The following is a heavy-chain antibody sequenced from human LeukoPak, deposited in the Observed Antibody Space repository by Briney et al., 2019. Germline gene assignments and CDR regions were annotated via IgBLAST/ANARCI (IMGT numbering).Heavy chain of an antibody. V-gene: IGHV3-23*01. CDR2: MSGRGGGT. D-gene: IGHD4-11*01. Sequence: PGGSLRLSCAASGFTFSTYAMSWVRQAPGKGLEWVSAMSGRGGGTYYADAVKGRFTISRDNSKNTLYLQMNSLRAEDTAVYYCAKDSPTVTTDYYYYGMDVWGQGTTVTVSS. CDR3: AKDSPTVTTDYYYYGMDV. J-gene: IGHJ6*02. CDR1: GFTFSTYA.